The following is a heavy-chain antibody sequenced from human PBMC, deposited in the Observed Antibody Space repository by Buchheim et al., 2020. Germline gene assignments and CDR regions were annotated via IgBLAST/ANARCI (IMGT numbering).Heavy chain of an antibody. Sequence: EVQLVESGGGLVKPGGSLRLSCAASGFTFSSYSMNWVRQAPGKGLEWVSSISSSSSYIYYADSVKGRFTISRHNAKNSLYLQMNSLRAEDTAVYYCARDLGVTAYYYYYYYGMDVWGQGTT. CDR1: GFTFSSYS. J-gene: IGHJ6*02. V-gene: IGHV3-21*01. D-gene: IGHD2-21*02. CDR3: ARDLGVTAYYYYYYYGMDV. CDR2: ISSSSSYI.